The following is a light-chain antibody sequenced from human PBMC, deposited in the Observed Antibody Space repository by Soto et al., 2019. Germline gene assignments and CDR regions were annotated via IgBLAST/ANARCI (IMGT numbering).Light chain of an antibody. Sequence: EIVMTQSPGTLSVSPGERATLSCRASQSVSSNLAWYQHKPGQAPRLLIYGASTRATGIPARFSGSGSGTEFTLTISSLQSEDFAVYFCQQYNIWPQTFGQGTKVDIK. J-gene: IGKJ1*01. CDR3: QQYNIWPQT. CDR1: QSVSSN. CDR2: GAS. V-gene: IGKV3-15*01.